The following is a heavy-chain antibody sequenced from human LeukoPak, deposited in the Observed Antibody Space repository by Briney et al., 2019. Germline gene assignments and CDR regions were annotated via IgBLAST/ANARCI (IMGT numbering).Heavy chain of an antibody. J-gene: IGHJ4*02. CDR1: GFTFSSYE. D-gene: IGHD1-14*01. CDR3: ARGISVKEPGNY. CDR2: ISSSGSTI. V-gene: IGHV3-48*03. Sequence: GSLRLSCAASGFTFSSYEMNWVRRAPGKGLEWVSYISSSGSTIYYADSVKGRFTISRDNAKNSLYLQMNSLRAEDTAVYYCARGISVKEPGNYWGQGTLVTVSS.